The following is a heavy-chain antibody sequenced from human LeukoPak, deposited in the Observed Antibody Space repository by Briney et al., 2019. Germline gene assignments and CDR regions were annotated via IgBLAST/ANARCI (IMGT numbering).Heavy chain of an antibody. J-gene: IGHJ4*02. CDR3: ARVDWNSGTLDY. CDR1: GFTFSSYW. CDR2: IKQDGSEQ. Sequence: GGSLRLSCAASGFTFSSYWMSWVRQAPGKGLEWVANIKQDGSEQYYVNSVKGRFIISRDSAENSLYLQMNSLRAEDTAVYYCARVDWNSGTLDYWGQGTLVSVSS. V-gene: IGHV3-7*01. D-gene: IGHD1-7*01.